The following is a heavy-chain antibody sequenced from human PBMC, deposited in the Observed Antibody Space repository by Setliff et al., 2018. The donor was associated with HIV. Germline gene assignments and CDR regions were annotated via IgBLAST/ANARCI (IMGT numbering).Heavy chain of an antibody. D-gene: IGHD2-21*02. J-gene: IGHJ6*03. CDR3: TRDLWGDDYYYNNMDV. V-gene: IGHV4-4*07. CDR2: IYTRGNT. CDR1: GDSISGYY. Sequence: LTCTVSGDSISGYYWSWIRQAAGKGLEWIGRIYTRGNTNYNPSLRSRVTMSVDTSKNQFSLKVTSVTAADTAVYYCTRDLWGDDYYYNNMDVWGKGTTVTVSS.